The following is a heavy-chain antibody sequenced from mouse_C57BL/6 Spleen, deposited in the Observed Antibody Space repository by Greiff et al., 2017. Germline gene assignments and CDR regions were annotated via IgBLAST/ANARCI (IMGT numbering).Heavy chain of an antibody. CDR1: GYTFTDYY. CDR2: INPNNGGT. J-gene: IGHJ3*01. V-gene: IGHV1-26*01. CDR3: AEEEGFAY. Sequence: VQLQQSGPELVKPGASVKISCKASGYTFTDYYMNWVKQSHGKSLEWIGDINPNNGGTSYNQKFKGKATLTVDKSSSTAYMELRSLTSEDSAVYYCAEEEGFAYWGQGTLVTVSA.